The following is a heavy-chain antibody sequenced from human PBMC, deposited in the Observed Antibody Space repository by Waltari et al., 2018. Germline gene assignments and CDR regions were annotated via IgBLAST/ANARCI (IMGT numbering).Heavy chain of an antibody. D-gene: IGHD3-22*01. V-gene: IGHV4-30-4*08. J-gene: IGHJ3*01. CDR2: IYYRGST. Sequence: QVQLQESGPGLVKPSQTLSLTCTVSGGSISSGDYYWSWIRQPPGKGLEWIGYIYYRGSTYYNPPLKSRVTISVDTSKNQFSLKLSSVTAADTAVYYCARDLGLTYYYDSSCFLWGQGTMVTVSS. CDR3: ARDLGLTYYYDSSCFL. CDR1: GGSISSGDYY.